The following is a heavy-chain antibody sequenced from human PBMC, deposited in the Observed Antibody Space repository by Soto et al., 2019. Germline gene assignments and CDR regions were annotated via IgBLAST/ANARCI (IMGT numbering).Heavy chain of an antibody. CDR1: GYTFTSYD. CDR3: ARGVDAGLDF. Sequence: QVQLVQSGAEVKTPGASVKVSCKTSGYTFTSYDINWVRQATGEGLEWMGWMNPNSGNADYSQKFQGRVTMTRSTSISTAYMELSSLTSDDTAIYYCARGVDAGLDFWGQGTLVTVPS. J-gene: IGHJ4*02. CDR2: MNPNSGNA. V-gene: IGHV1-8*01. D-gene: IGHD3-9*01.